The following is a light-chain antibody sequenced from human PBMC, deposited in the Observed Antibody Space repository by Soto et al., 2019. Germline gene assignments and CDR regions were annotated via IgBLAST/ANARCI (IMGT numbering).Light chain of an antibody. CDR3: SSYTSSSTPM. J-gene: IGLJ3*02. CDR1: SSDVGAYNY. V-gene: IGLV2-14*01. Sequence: SALTQPASVSGSPGQSITISCTGTSSDVGAYNYVSWYQQHPGKAPKLMIYDVTNRPSGVSNRFSGSKSGNTASLTISGLQAEDEADYYCSSYTSSSTPMFGGGTKLTVL. CDR2: DVT.